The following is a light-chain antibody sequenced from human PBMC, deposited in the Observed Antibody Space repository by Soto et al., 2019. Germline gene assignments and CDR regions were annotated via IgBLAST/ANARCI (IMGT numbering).Light chain of an antibody. V-gene: IGKV1-5*03. CDR3: QHYNSFSRT. J-gene: IGKJ1*01. CDR1: DNIAPW. Sequence: IPMTQSPSTLSASVGDRVAITCRASDNIAPWVAWYQQKPGKAPKLLIYKAANLADEVPSRFAGSGSGTDFTLTITRLQPDDFATYYCQHYNSFSRTFGQGTKVDIK. CDR2: KAA.